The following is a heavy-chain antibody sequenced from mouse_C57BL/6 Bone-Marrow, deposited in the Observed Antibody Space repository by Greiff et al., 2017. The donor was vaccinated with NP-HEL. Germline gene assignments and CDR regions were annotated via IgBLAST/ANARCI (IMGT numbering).Heavy chain of an antibody. CDR1: GFNIKDYY. CDR2: IDPEDGDT. CDR3: ATGVTTVVAPFDY. D-gene: IGHD1-1*01. V-gene: IGHV14-1*01. J-gene: IGHJ2*01. Sequence: VQLQQSGAELVRPGASVKLSCTASGFNIKDYYMHWVKQRPEQGLEWIGRIDPEDGDTEYAPKFKGKATLTADTSSNTAYLQLSSLTSEDTAVYYCATGVTTVVAPFDYWGQGTTLTVSS.